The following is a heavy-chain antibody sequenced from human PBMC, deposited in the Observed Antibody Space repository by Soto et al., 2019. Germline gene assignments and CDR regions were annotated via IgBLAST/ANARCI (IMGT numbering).Heavy chain of an antibody. CDR3: ARELRIASGGYYYRSYAIDM. Sequence: QVQLGQSGVEVKQPGSSVRVSCKASRGTLSNYAISWVRQAPGQGLEWKGGLMPFVGKIAIAQKFQGRVTITADDSTSTVAMEMSSLRSEDTAVYFSARELRIASGGYYYRSYAIDMWGQGTTVAVSS. D-gene: IGHD3-10*01. CDR1: RGTLSNYA. V-gene: IGHV1-69*01. CDR2: LMPFVGKI. J-gene: IGHJ3*02.